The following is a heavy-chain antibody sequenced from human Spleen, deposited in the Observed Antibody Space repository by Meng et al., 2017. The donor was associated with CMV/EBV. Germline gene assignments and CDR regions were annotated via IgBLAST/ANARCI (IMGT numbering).Heavy chain of an antibody. V-gene: IGHV1-2*02. CDR2: INPNSGGT. Sequence: ASVKVSCKASGYTFTGYNMDWVRQAPGQGPEWMGWINPNSGGTNCAQKFQGRVTMTRDTSISTGYMELTRLTSDDTAVYYCARDNNWGPDYWGQGTLVTVSS. D-gene: IGHD7-27*01. CDR3: ARDNNWGPDY. J-gene: IGHJ4*02. CDR1: GYTFTGYN.